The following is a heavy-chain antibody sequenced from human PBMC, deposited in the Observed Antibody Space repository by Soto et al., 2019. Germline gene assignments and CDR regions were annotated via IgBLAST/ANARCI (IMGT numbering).Heavy chain of an antibody. J-gene: IGHJ6*02. CDR1: GGTFSKYK. CDR3: ARDCSGGGFFSDHHFYYCMDV. V-gene: IGHV1-69*12. Sequence: QVQLVQSGAEVKKPGSSVRVSCKASGGTFSKYKITWVRQATGQGREWMGGIIPVFGTANYAQKFQGRVTIIADESTRTDYMEVSSLSSDVTAVYSCARDCSGGGFFSDHHFYYCMDVWGQGTTVTVSS. CDR2: IIPVFGTA. D-gene: IGHD2-15*01.